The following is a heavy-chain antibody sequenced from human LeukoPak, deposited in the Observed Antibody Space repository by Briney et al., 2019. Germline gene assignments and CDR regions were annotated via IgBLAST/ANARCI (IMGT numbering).Heavy chain of an antibody. V-gene: IGHV4-59*01. CDR2: IYYSGST. D-gene: IGHD3-16*01. J-gene: IGHJ3*01. CDR3: ARVFWGQLHAFDF. Sequence: PSETLSLTCSVSAASISTNYWSWIRPPPGNGLEWVVYIYYSGSTNYNPSLKSRVTISIDTSKNQFSLNLRSVTAADTAVYYCARVFWGQLHAFDFWGQGTMVTVSS. CDR1: AASISTNY.